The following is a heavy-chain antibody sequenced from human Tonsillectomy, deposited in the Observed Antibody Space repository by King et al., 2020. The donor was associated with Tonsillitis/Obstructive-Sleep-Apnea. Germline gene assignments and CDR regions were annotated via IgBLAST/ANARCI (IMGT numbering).Heavy chain of an antibody. CDR2: LWYDGSNK. D-gene: IGHD4-17*01. Sequence: VQLVESGGGVVQPGRSLRLSCAASGFTFSSYGMHWVRQAPGKGLEWVAILWYDGSNKYYADSVKGRFTISRDNSKNTLYLQMNGLRAEDTAVYYCARPTHDYGDHRSFVAFDIWGQGTMVTVSS. J-gene: IGHJ3*02. V-gene: IGHV3-33*01. CDR1: GFTFSSYG. CDR3: ARPTHDYGDHRSFVAFDI.